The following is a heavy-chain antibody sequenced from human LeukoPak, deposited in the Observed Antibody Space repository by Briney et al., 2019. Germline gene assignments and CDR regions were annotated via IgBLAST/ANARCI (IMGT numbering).Heavy chain of an antibody. CDR2: ISGSGVTT. CDR1: GFTFRSYA. J-gene: IGHJ4*02. D-gene: IGHD4-23*01. Sequence: PGGSLRLSCVVSGFTFRSYAMNWVRQAPGKGLEWVSAISGSGVTTYYADAVKGRFTISRDDSKNTLYLQTNNLRAEDTAVYYCATPRGTVATGAVYWGQGTLVTVSS. V-gene: IGHV3-23*01. CDR3: ATPRGTVATGAVY.